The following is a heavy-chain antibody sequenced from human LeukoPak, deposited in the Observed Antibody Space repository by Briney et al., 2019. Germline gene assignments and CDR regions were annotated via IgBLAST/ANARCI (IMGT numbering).Heavy chain of an antibody. CDR3: ARDRILPHVGHYYGMDV. CDR1: GGSISSYY. V-gene: IGHV4-59*01. Sequence: SETLSLACTVSGGSISSYYWSWIRQPPGKGLEWIGYIYYSGSTNYNPSLKSRVTISVDTSKNRFSLKLSSVTAADTAVYYCARDRILPHVGHYYGMDVWGQGTTVTVSS. CDR2: IYYSGST. J-gene: IGHJ6*02. D-gene: IGHD5-18*01.